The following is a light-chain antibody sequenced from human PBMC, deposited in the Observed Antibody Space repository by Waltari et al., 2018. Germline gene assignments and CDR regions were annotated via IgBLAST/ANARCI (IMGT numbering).Light chain of an antibody. CDR3: AAWDDSLNAWV. J-gene: IGLJ3*02. CDR1: SSNIRSNT. Sequence: QSVLTQPPSASATPGQRVTISCFESSSNIRSNTVNWYPPVPGTAPKLLIYINNQRPSGVPDRFSGSKSGTSASLAISGLQSEDEADYSCAAWDDSLNAWVFGGGTKLTVL. V-gene: IGLV1-44*01. CDR2: INN.